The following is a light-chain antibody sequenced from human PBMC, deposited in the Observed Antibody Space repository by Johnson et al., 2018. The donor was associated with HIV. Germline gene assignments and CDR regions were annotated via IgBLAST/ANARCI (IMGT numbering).Light chain of an antibody. Sequence: QSVLTQPPSVSAAPGQRVTISCSGSSSNIGNFYVSWYQQLPETAPKLLIYKTNDRPSGIPGRFSGSKSGTSATLDITGLQTGDEADYYCGTWDSSLNTEVFGTGTKFTVL. J-gene: IGLJ1*01. V-gene: IGLV1-51*02. CDR2: KTN. CDR3: GTWDSSLNTEV. CDR1: SSNIGNFY.